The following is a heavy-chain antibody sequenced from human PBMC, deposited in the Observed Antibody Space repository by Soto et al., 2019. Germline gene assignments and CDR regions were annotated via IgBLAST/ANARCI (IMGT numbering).Heavy chain of an antibody. CDR2: INAGNGNT. J-gene: IGHJ5*02. CDR1: GYTFTSYA. CDR3: ARGPLRLQLLRWFDP. D-gene: IGHD5-12*01. Sequence: ASVKVSCKASGYTFTSYAMHWVRQAPGQRLEWMGWINAGNGNTKYAQKFQGRVTITRDTSTSTAYMELRSLRSDDTAVYYCARGPLRLQLLRWFDPWGQGTLVTVSS. V-gene: IGHV1-3*01.